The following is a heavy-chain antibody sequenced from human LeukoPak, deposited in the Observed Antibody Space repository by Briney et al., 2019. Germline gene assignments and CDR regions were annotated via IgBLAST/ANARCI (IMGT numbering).Heavy chain of an antibody. CDR3: ARDHCSSTSCYLYFQH. J-gene: IGHJ1*01. CDR1: GCTFSSYA. D-gene: IGHD2-2*01. V-gene: IGHV1-69*13. Sequence: SVKVSCKASGCTFSSYAISWVRQAPGQGLEWMGGIIPIFGTANYAQKFQGRVTITADESTSTACMELSSLRSEDTAVYYCARDHCSSTSCYLYFQHWGQGTLVTVSS. CDR2: IIPIFGTA.